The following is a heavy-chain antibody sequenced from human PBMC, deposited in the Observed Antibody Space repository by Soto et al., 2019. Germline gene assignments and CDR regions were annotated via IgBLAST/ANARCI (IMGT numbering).Heavy chain of an antibody. D-gene: IGHD5-12*01. CDR3: ARARSGYDPGWLDP. CDR1: GGSISRYY. CDR2: IYYSGST. V-gene: IGHV4-59*01. J-gene: IGHJ5*02. Sequence: SETLSLTCTVSGGSISRYYWSWIRQPPGKGLEWIGYIYYSGSTNYNPSLKSRVTISVDTSKNQFSLKLSSVTAADTAVYYCARARSGYDPGWLDPWGQGTLVTVSS.